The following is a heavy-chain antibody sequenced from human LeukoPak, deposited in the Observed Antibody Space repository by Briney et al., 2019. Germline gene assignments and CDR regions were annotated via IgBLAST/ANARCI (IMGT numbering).Heavy chain of an antibody. CDR2: INHSGST. J-gene: IGHJ4*02. D-gene: IGHD3-9*01. Sequence: PSETLSLTCAVYGGSFSGYCWSRIRQPPGKGLEWIGEINHSGSTNYNPSLKSRVTISVDTSKNQFSLKLSSVTAADTAVYYCARGPGFADWGQGTLVTVSS. CDR3: ARGPGFAD. V-gene: IGHV4-34*01. CDR1: GGSFSGYC.